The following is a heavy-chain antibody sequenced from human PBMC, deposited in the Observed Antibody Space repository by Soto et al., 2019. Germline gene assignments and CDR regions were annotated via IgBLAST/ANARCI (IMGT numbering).Heavy chain of an antibody. CDR3: ARDSGSYYRPFDY. CDR2: ISSSSSYI. D-gene: IGHD1-26*01. CDR1: GFTFSSYS. V-gene: IGHV3-21*01. J-gene: IGHJ4*02. Sequence: GGSLRLSCAASGFTFSSYSMNWVRQAPGKGLEWVSSISSSSSYIYYADSVKGRFTISRDNAKNSLYLQMNSLRAEDTAVYYCARDSGSYYRPFDYWGQGTLVTVYS.